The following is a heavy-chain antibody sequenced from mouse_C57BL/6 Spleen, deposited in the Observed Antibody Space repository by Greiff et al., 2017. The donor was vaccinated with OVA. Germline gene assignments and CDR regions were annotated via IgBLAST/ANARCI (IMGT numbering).Heavy chain of an antibody. CDR3: TRMDYYGSRYAMDY. V-gene: IGHV6-6*01. CDR2: IRNKANNHAT. D-gene: IGHD1-1*01. CDR1: GFTFSDAW. Sequence: EVKVEESGGGLVQPGGSMKLSCAASGFTFSDAWMDWVRQSPEKGLEWVAEIRNKANNHATYYAESVKGRFTISRDDSKSSVYLQMNSLRAEDTGIYYCTRMDYYGSRYAMDYWGQGTSVTVSS. J-gene: IGHJ4*01.